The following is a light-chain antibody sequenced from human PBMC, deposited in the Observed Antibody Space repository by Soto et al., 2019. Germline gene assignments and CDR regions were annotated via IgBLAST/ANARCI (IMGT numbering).Light chain of an antibody. Sequence: QSVLTQPRSVSGSPGQSVAISCTGTSSDVGGYNYVSWYQQHPGKAPKVMIFDVNKRPSGVPDRFSGSKSGNTASLTISGLQAEDEADYYCCSYAGRYTYVFGTGTKATV. J-gene: IGLJ1*01. CDR1: SSDVGGYNY. CDR3: CSYAGRYTYV. CDR2: DVN. V-gene: IGLV2-11*01.